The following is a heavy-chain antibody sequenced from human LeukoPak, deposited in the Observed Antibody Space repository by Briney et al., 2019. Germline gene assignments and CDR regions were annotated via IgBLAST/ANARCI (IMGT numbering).Heavy chain of an antibody. D-gene: IGHD1-26*01. CDR1: GFTFSTYA. CDR3: AKDDHKYSGNYAPDY. V-gene: IGHV3-23*01. Sequence: PGGSLRLSCAASGFTFSTYAMSWVRQAPGKGLEWVSGISDSGGTTYYADFVKGRFTISRDNSKNTLYLQMNSLRAEDTAMYYCAKDDHKYSGNYAPDYWGQGTLVTVSS. J-gene: IGHJ4*02. CDR2: ISDSGGTT.